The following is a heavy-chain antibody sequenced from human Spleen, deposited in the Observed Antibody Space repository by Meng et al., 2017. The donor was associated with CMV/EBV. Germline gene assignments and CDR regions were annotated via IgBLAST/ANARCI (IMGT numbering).Heavy chain of an antibody. V-gene: IGHV1-18*01. CDR3: ARAFWSGYYPDY. D-gene: IGHD3-3*01. CDR2: ISAYNSNT. CDR1: GYVFSGYG. Sequence: SVKVSCKTSGYVFSGYGITWVRQAPGQGVEWMGWISAYNSNTNYAQILQGRVTMTTDTSTSTAYMELRSLRSDDTAVYYCARAFWSGYYPDYWGQGTLVTVSS. J-gene: IGHJ4*02.